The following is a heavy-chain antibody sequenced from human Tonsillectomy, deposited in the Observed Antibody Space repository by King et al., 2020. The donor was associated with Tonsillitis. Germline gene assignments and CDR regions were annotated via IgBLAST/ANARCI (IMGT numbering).Heavy chain of an antibody. Sequence: DEQLVQSGAEVKKPGESLRISCKGSGYSFTSYWINWVRQMPGKGLEWMGRIDPSDSYTNYSPSFQGHVTISADKSISTAYLQWSSLKASDTAMYYCATRYYYDSSGPDINYYYYMDVWGKGTTVTVSS. CDR1: GYSFTSYW. D-gene: IGHD3-22*01. CDR3: ATRYYYDSSGPDINYYYYMDV. CDR2: IDPSDSYT. J-gene: IGHJ6*03. V-gene: IGHV5-10-1*03.